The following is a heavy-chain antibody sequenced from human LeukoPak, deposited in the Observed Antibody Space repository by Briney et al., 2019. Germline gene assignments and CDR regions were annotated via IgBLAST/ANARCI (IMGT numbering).Heavy chain of an antibody. V-gene: IGHV3-74*01. CDR3: VSFYEAY. Sequence: GGSLRLSCAASGNYWMHWVRQAPGKGLVWVSHINSDGSWTSYADSVKGRFTISKDNAKNTVYLQMNNLRAEDTAVYYCVSFYEAYWGWGTLVTVSS. CDR2: INSDGSWT. CDR1: GNYW. J-gene: IGHJ4*02. D-gene: IGHD2/OR15-2a*01.